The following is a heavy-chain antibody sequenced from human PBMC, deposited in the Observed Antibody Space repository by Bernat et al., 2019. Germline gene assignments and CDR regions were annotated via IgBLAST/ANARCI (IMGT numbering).Heavy chain of an antibody. CDR3: GIDHPDLFDS. CDR2: ISYDGTTK. J-gene: IGHJ4*02. V-gene: IGHV3-33*01. Sequence: QVHLVESGGGVVQPGTSLRLSCAASGFMFNTYGMLWVRLAPGKGLEWVAVISYDGTTKHYIESVRDRFTISRDDSKNTLYLQMNSLRAEDTAVYYCGIDHPDLFDSWGQGTLVTVSS. CDR1: GFMFNTYG.